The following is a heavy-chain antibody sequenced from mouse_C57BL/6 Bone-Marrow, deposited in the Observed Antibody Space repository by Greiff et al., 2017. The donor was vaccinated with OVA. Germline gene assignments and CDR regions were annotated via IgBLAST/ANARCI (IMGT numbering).Heavy chain of an antibody. J-gene: IGHJ1*03. V-gene: IGHV1-50*01. CDR3: ARYHGSSYWYFDV. CDR2: IDPSDSYT. Sequence: VQLQQSGAELAKPGASVKLSCKASGYTFTSYWMQWVKQRPGQGLEWIGEIDPSDSYTNYNQKFKGKATLTVDTSSSTAYMQLSSLTSEDSAVYYCARYHGSSYWYFDVWGTGTTVTVSS. D-gene: IGHD1-1*01. CDR1: GYTFTSYW.